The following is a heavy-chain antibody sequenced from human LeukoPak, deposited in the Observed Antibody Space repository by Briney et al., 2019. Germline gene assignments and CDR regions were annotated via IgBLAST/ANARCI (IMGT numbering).Heavy chain of an antibody. Sequence: SETLSLTCAVYGGSFSGYYWSWIRQPPGKGLEWIGEINHSGSTNYNPSLKSRVTISVDTSKNQFSLKLSSVTAADTAVYYCARTPAAMLGLYYYYYMDVWGKGTTVTISS. CDR1: GGSFSGYY. CDR3: ARTPAAMLGLYYYYYMDV. J-gene: IGHJ6*03. CDR2: INHSGST. D-gene: IGHD2-2*01. V-gene: IGHV4-34*01.